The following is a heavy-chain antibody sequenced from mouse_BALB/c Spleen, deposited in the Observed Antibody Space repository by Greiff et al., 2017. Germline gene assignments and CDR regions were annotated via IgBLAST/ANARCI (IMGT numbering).Heavy chain of an antibody. CDR3: ARHYYGSSPYFDV. D-gene: IGHD1-1*01. Sequence: EVQLVESGGGLVKPGGSLKLSCAASGFAFSSYDMSWVRQTPEKRLEWVAYISSGGGSTYYPDTVKGRFTISRDNAKNTLYLQMSSLKSEDTAMYYCARHYYGSSPYFDVWGEGTTVTVSS. J-gene: IGHJ1*01. CDR1: GFAFSSYD. V-gene: IGHV5-12-1*01. CDR2: ISSGGGST.